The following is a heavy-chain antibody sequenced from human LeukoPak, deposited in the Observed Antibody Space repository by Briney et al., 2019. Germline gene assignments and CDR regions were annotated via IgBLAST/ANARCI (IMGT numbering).Heavy chain of an antibody. Sequence: GGSLRLSCAASGFTFSSYSMSWVRQAPGKWLEWVSSISSSSSYIYYADSVKGRFTISRDNAKNSLYLQMNSLRAEDTAVYYCARDGEQLGGDYDYWGQGTLVTVSS. J-gene: IGHJ4*02. CDR2: ISSSSSYI. V-gene: IGHV3-21*01. CDR3: ARDGEQLGGDYDY. CDR1: GFTFSSYS. D-gene: IGHD6-6*01.